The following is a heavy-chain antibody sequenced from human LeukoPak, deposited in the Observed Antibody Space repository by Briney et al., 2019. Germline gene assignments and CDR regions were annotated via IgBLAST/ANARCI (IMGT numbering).Heavy chain of an antibody. CDR2: ISAYNGNT. J-gene: IGHJ4*02. D-gene: IGHD3-22*01. CDR3: ARDRGYDSSGLFDY. Sequence: ASVKVSCKASGYTFTSYGISWVRQAPGQGLEWMGWISAYNGNTNYAQKLQGRVTMTTDTSTSTAYMELRSLRSDDTAVYYCARDRGYDSSGLFDYWGQGTLVTVSS. CDR1: GYTFTSYG. V-gene: IGHV1-18*01.